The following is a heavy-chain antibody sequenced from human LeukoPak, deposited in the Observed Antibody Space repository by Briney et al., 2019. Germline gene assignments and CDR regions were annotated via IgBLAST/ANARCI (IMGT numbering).Heavy chain of an antibody. CDR1: GFTFSSYV. Sequence: GGSLRLSCAASGFTFSSYVMHWVRQAPGKGLEWVAFIRYDGSNKYYADSVKGRFTISRDNSKNTLYLQMNSLRVDDTAVYYCANSGFDPWGQGTLVTVSS. J-gene: IGHJ5*02. CDR3: ANSGFDP. CDR2: IRYDGSNK. V-gene: IGHV3-30*02.